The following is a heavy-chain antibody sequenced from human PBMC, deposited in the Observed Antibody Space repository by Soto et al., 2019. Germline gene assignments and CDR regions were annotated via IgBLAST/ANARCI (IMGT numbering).Heavy chain of an antibody. J-gene: IGHJ6*02. CDR2: IKSKTDGGTT. CDR3: TTGMTTVDGFYYGMGV. V-gene: IGHV3-15*01. Sequence: RLSCAASGFTFSNAWMSWVRQAPGRGLEWVGRIKSKTDGGTTDYAAPVKGRFTISRDDSKNTLYLHMNSLKNEDTAVYYCTTGMTTVDGFYYGMGVWGQGTTGTVSS. CDR1: GFTFSNAW. D-gene: IGHD4-17*01.